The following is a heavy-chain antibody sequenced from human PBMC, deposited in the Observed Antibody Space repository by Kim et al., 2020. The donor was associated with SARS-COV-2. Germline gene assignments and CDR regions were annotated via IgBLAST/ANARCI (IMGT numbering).Heavy chain of an antibody. Sequence: YLRLSCAASGFPVSGYGMHWVRQAPGKGLEWVAVISYDGSNKYYADSVKGRFTISRDNTKNTLYLQMNSLRAEDTAVYYWAKDGRIYCSGGSCYGFDYWGQGPLVTVSS. CDR3: AKDGRIYCSGGSCYGFDY. CDR1: GFPVSGYG. D-gene: IGHD2-15*01. CDR2: ISYDGSNK. J-gene: IGHJ4*02. V-gene: IGHV3-30*18.